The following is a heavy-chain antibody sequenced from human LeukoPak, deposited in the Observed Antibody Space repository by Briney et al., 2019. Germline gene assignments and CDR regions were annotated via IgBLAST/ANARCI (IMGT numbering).Heavy chain of an antibody. CDR2: ISGSGGST. D-gene: IGHD6-13*01. J-gene: IGHJ4*02. Sequence: GGSLRLSCAASGFTFSSYSMNWVRQAPGKGLEWVSAISGSGGSTYYADSVKGRFTISRDNSKNTLYLQMNSLRAEDTAVYYCAKDRIAAADYFDYWGQGTLVTVSS. CDR1: GFTFSSYS. V-gene: IGHV3-23*01. CDR3: AKDRIAAADYFDY.